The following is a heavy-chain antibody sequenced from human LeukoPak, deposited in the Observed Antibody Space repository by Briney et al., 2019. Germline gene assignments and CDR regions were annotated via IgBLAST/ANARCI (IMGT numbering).Heavy chain of an antibody. J-gene: IGHJ6*03. CDR3: ARDRYCSSTSCRATAYYYYYMDV. Sequence: GGSLRLSCAASGFTFSSYAMDWVRQAPGKGLEWVAVISYDGSNKYYADSVKGRFTISRDNSKNTLYLQMNSLRAEDTAVYYCARDRYCSSTSCRATAYYYYYMDVWGKGTTVTVSS. CDR2: ISYDGSNK. V-gene: IGHV3-30-3*01. D-gene: IGHD2-2*01. CDR1: GFTFSSYA.